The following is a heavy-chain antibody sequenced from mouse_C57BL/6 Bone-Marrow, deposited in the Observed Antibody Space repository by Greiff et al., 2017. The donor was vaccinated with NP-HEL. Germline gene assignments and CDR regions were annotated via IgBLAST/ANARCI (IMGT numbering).Heavy chain of an antibody. CDR1: GFTFSDYY. Sequence: EVKLMESEGGLVQPGSSMKLSCTASGFTFSDYYMAWVRQVPEKGLEWVANINYDGSSTYYLDSLKSRFIISRDNAKNILYLQMSSLKSEDTATYYCARDRDSFGYWGQGTTLTVSS. CDR3: ARDRDSFGY. V-gene: IGHV5-16*01. CDR2: INYDGSST. J-gene: IGHJ2*01. D-gene: IGHD2-12*01.